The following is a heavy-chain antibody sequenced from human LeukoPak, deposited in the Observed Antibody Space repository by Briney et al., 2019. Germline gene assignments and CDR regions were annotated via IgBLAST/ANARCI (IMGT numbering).Heavy chain of an antibody. D-gene: IGHD2-15*01. CDR2: INPSGGST. Sequence: ASVKVSCKASGYTFTSYYMHWVRQAPGQGLEWMGIINPSGGSTSYAQKFQGRVTMTRDTSTSTVYMELSSLRSEDTGVYYCARDLGYCSGGSCYQTTYFDYWGQGTLVTVSS. CDR1: GYTFTSYY. CDR3: ARDLGYCSGGSCYQTTYFDY. V-gene: IGHV1-46*01. J-gene: IGHJ4*02.